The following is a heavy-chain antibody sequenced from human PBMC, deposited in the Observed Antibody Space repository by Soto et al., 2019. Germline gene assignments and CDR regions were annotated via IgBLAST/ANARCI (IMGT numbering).Heavy chain of an antibody. CDR1: GFTFTRYS. CDR2: ISSTTNYI. V-gene: IGHV3-21*01. J-gene: IGHJ4*02. Sequence: GGSLRLSCAASGFTFTRYSMNWVRQAPGKGLEWVSSISSTTNYIYYADSMKGRFTVSRDNAKNSVYLDMNSLSAEDTAVYYCALRKTGSYFDYWGQGTLVTVSS. CDR3: ALRKTGSYFDY. D-gene: IGHD1-26*01.